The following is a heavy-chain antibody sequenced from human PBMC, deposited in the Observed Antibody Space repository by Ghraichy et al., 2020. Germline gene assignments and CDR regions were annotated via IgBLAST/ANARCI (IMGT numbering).Heavy chain of an antibody. CDR1: GFTFSSYS. CDR2: ISSSSSYI. D-gene: IGHD2-21*01. Sequence: GGSLRLSCAASGFTFSSYSMNWVRQAPGKGLEWVSSISSSSSYIYYADSVKGRFTISRDNAKNSLYLQMNSLRAEDTAVYYCARDIGAYCGGDCPKDAFDIWGQGTMVTVSS. V-gene: IGHV3-21*01. J-gene: IGHJ3*02. CDR3: ARDIGAYCGGDCPKDAFDI.